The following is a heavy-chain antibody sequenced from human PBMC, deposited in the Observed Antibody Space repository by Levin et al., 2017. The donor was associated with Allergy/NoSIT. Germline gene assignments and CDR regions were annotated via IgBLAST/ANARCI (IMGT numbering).Heavy chain of an antibody. CDR1: GFTVTSNY. CDR2: IYSGGST. D-gene: IGHD1-1*01. V-gene: IGHV3-66*01. CDR3: TRDMEWPTNH. J-gene: IGHJ5*02. Sequence: GGSLRLSCAASGFTVTSNYMSWVRQAPGKGLEWVSGIYSGGSTHYAASVKGRFTISRDFSKNTLFLQMNSLRVEDTAVYYCTRDMEWPTNHWGQGTLVTVSA.